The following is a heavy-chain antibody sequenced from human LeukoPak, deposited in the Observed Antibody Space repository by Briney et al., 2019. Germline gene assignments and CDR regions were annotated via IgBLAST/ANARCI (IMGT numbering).Heavy chain of an antibody. CDR2: IIPILGIA. D-gene: IGHD3-22*01. V-gene: IGHV1-69*04. Sequence: ASVKVSCKASGGTFSSYAISWVRQAPGQGLEWMGRIIPILGIANYAQKFQGRVTMTRDTSTSTVYMELSSLRSEDTAVYYCARESMIVVVIGAFDIWGQGTMVTVSS. CDR3: ARESMIVVVIGAFDI. CDR1: GGTFSSYA. J-gene: IGHJ3*02.